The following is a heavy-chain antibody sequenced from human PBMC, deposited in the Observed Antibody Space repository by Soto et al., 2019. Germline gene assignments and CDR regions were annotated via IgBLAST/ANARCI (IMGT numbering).Heavy chain of an antibody. J-gene: IGHJ4*02. Sequence: VASVKVSCKASGYTFTGYYMHWVRQAPGQGLEWMGWINPNSGGTNYAQKFQGRVTMTRDTSISTAYMELSRLRSDDTAVYYCARGPPITIFGVVIYFDYWGQGTLVTVSS. CDR1: GYTFTGYY. D-gene: IGHD3-3*01. V-gene: IGHV1-2*02. CDR2: INPNSGGT. CDR3: ARGPPITIFGVVIYFDY.